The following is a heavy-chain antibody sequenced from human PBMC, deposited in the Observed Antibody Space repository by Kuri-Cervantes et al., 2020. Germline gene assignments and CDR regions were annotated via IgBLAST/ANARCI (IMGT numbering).Heavy chain of an antibody. CDR1: GFTFSSYS. CDR2: ISSSSSYI. J-gene: IGHJ4*02. CDR3: ARAAPHTGLDY. V-gene: IGHV3-21*01. D-gene: IGHD5-18*01. Sequence: GSLRLSCAASGFTFSSYSMNWVRQAPGKGLEWVSSISSSSSYIYYADSVKGRFTISRDNSKNTLYLQMNSLRAEDTAVYYCARAAPHTGLDYWGQGTLVTVSS.